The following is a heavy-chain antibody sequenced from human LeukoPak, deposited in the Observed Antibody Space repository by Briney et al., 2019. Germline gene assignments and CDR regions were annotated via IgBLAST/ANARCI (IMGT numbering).Heavy chain of an antibody. D-gene: IGHD6-19*01. Sequence: SETLSLTCTVSGGSITSNRYYWGWIRQPPGKGLEWIGIISYSGNTFYNPSLKSRVTISVDTSKNHFSLKLSSVTAADTAVYYCARYQWLVPHWFDPWGQGTLVTVSS. J-gene: IGHJ5*02. CDR1: GGSITSNRYY. CDR2: ISYSGNT. V-gene: IGHV4-39*07. CDR3: ARYQWLVPHWFDP.